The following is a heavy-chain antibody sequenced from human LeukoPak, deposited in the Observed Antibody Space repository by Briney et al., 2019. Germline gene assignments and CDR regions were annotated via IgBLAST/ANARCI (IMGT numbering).Heavy chain of an antibody. CDR3: ASSLEPADILLVSFAY. CDR1: GFTFSSYE. Sequence: PGGSLRLSCAASGFTFSSYEMNWVRQAPGKGLEWVSYISSSGSTIYYADSVKGRFTISRNNAENSLYLQVNSLRAEDTAVYYCASSLEPADILLVSFAYWGQGTLVTVSS. V-gene: IGHV3-48*03. J-gene: IGHJ4*02. CDR2: ISSSGSTI. D-gene: IGHD2-2*01.